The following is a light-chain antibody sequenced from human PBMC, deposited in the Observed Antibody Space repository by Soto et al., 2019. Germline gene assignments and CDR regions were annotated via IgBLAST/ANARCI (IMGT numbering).Light chain of an antibody. V-gene: IGKV1-8*01. CDR1: QGISSY. J-gene: IGKJ3*01. CDR2: AAS. CDR3: QQSYSYPQP. Sequence: AIRMTQSPSSFSASTGDRVTITCRASQGISSYLAWYQQKPGKAPKLLIYAASTLQSGVPSRFSGSGSGTDFTLTISSLQSEDFATYYCQQSYSYPQPFGPGTKVDIK.